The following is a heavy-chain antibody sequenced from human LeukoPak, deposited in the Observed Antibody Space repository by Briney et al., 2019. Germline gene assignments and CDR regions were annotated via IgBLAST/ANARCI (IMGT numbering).Heavy chain of an antibody. D-gene: IGHD3-22*01. V-gene: IGHV3-9*01. CDR3: AKAGYYYDSSGHGEYFQH. Sequence: GGSLRLSCAASGFTFDDYAMHWVRQAPGKGLEWVSGISWNSGSIGHADSVKGRFTTSRDNAKNSLYLQMNSLRAEDTALYYCAKAGYYYDSSGHGEYFQHWGQGTLVTVSS. CDR2: ISWNSGSI. J-gene: IGHJ1*01. CDR1: GFTFDDYA.